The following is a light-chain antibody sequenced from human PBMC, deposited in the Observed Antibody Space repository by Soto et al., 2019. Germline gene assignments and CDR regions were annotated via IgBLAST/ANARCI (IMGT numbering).Light chain of an antibody. CDR3: QQYGTSPRT. CDR2: DAS. CDR1: QSVSNSP. V-gene: IGKV3-20*01. Sequence: EIVLTQSPGTLSLSPGERATLSCRASQSVSNSPLAWYQQKPGQSPRLLMYDASTRAPGIPDRFSGSGSGTEFSRTISRLEPEDFAVYYCQQYGTSPRTFGQGTKVEIK. J-gene: IGKJ1*01.